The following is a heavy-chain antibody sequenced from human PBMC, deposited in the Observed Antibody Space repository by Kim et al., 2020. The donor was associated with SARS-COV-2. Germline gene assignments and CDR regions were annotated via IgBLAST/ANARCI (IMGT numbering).Heavy chain of an antibody. CDR1: GGSISSSNW. D-gene: IGHD3-3*01. V-gene: IGHV4-4*02. Sequence: SETLSLTCAVSGGSISSSNWWSWVRQPPGKGLEWIGEIYHSGSTNYNPSLKSRVTISVDKSKNQFSLKLSSVTAADTAVYYCARVGRDFWSGQRSAFDYWGQGTLVTVSS. J-gene: IGHJ4*02. CDR2: IYHSGST. CDR3: ARVGRDFWSGQRSAFDY.